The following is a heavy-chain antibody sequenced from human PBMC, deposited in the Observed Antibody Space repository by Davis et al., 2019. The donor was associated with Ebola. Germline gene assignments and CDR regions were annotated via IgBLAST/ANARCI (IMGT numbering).Heavy chain of an antibody. J-gene: IGHJ4*02. CDR2: ISYDGSNK. CDR1: VITFSSYA. CDR3: ARAAFYGDQHPDY. V-gene: IGHV3-30-3*01. D-gene: IGHD4-17*01. Sequence: GGSLRLSCTDSVITFSSYAMHWVRQAPGKGLEWVAVISYDGSNKYYADSVKGRFTISRDNSKNTLYLQMNSLRAEDTAVYYCARAAFYGDQHPDYWGQGTLVTVSS.